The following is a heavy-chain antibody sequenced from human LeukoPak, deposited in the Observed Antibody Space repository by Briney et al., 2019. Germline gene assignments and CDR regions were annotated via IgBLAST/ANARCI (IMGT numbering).Heavy chain of an antibody. J-gene: IGHJ6*02. CDR2: IGTAGDT. V-gene: IGHV3-13*01. CDR3: ARAQPNYDFWSGYSYYYGMDV. D-gene: IGHD3-3*01. Sequence: GGSLRLSCAASGFTFSSYDMHWVRQATGKGLEWVSAIGTAGDTYYPGSVKGRFTISRENAKNSLYLQMNSLRAEDTGVYYCARAQPNYDFWSGYSYYYGMDVWGQGTTVTVSS. CDR1: GFTFSSYD.